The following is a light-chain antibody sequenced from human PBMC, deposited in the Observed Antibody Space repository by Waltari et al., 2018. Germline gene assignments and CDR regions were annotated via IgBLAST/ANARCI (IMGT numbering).Light chain of an antibody. CDR2: YDS. Sequence: SYVLTQPPSVSVAPGETARITCGGDNIGSYSVHWYQQKPGQAPVLVIFYDSDRPSGLPERVSGSNSGNTATLTISRVEAGDEANYYCQVWHAAIDPGVFGTGTEVTV. CDR3: QVWHAAIDPGV. CDR1: NIGSYS. J-gene: IGLJ1*01. V-gene: IGLV3-21*04.